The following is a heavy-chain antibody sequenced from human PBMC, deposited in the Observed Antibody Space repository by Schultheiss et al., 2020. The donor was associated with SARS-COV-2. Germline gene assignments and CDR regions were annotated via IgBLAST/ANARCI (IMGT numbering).Heavy chain of an antibody. J-gene: IGHJ4*02. Sequence: ASVKVSCKASGYTFTGYYMHWVRQAPGQGLEWMGWINPNSGGTNYAQKFQGRVTMTRDTSISTAYMELSRLRSDDTAVYYCAKDFVGYSSGWYVFDYWGQGTLVTVSS. V-gene: IGHV1-2*02. CDR2: INPNSGGT. CDR3: AKDFVGYSSGWYVFDY. CDR1: GYTFTGYY. D-gene: IGHD6-19*01.